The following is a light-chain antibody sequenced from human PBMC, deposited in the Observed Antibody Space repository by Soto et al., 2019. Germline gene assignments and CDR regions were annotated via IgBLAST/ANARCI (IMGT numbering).Light chain of an antibody. CDR2: AAF. CDR1: EDINSR. J-gene: IGKJ5*01. CDR3: QQADSFPIT. Sequence: HITHSPSSVSASVGDRVTISCRASEDINSRLAWYQQKPGNAPKLLIYAAFILQSGVPSRFSGYGSGTDFTLSISSLQPEDFATYYCQQADSFPITFGQGTRLEIK. V-gene: IGKV1-12*01.